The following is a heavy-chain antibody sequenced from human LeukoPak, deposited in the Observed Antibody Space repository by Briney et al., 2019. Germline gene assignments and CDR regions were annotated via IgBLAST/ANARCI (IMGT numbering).Heavy chain of an antibody. Sequence: PSETLSLTCAVSGGSISSSNWWSWVRQPPGKGLEWIGEIYHSGSTNYNPSLKSRVTISVDKSKNQFSLKLSSVTAADTAVYYCATTYGSGSYYLDYWGQGTLVTVSS. CDR2: IYHSGST. V-gene: IGHV4-4*02. J-gene: IGHJ4*02. CDR1: GGSISSSNW. CDR3: ATTYGSGSYYLDY. D-gene: IGHD3-10*01.